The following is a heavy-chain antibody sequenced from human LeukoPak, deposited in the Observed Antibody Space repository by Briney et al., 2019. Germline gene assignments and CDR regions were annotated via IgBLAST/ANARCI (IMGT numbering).Heavy chain of an antibody. Sequence: SETLSLTCAVSGYSISSGYYWGWIRQPPGKGLEWIGSIYHSGSTYYNPSLKSRVTISVDTSKNQFSLKLSSVTAADTAVYYCARSLFEASVDYWGQGTLVTVSS. J-gene: IGHJ4*02. D-gene: IGHD3-10*02. CDR3: ARSLFEASVDY. CDR2: IYHSGST. V-gene: IGHV4-38-2*01. CDR1: GYSISSGYY.